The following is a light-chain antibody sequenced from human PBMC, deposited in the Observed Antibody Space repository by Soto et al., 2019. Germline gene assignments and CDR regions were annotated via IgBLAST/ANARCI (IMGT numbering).Light chain of an antibody. CDR3: AAWDDSLNAFYV. Sequence: QSALTRPLSGSGTPGQRVTVSCSGSSSNIGKNTVNWYQHLPGTAPKLLIYSNDQRPSGVPDRFSGSKSGTSASLAISGLQSEDEADYYCAAWDDSLNAFYVFGTGTKVTVL. CDR1: SSNIGKNT. CDR2: SND. V-gene: IGLV1-44*01. J-gene: IGLJ1*01.